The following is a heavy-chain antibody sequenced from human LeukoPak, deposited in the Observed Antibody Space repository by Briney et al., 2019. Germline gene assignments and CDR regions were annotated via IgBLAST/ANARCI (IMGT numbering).Heavy chain of an antibody. CDR3: ARLSIVGATGPMDY. D-gene: IGHD1-26*01. CDR2: INPSGGST. Sequence: ASVKVSCKTSGYTFSNYDIHWVRQAPGQGLEWMGIINPSGGSTSYAQKFQGRVTMTRDTSTSTVYMELSSLRSEDTAVDYCARLSIVGATGPMDYWGQGTLVTVSS. J-gene: IGHJ4*02. V-gene: IGHV1-46*01. CDR1: GYTFSNYD.